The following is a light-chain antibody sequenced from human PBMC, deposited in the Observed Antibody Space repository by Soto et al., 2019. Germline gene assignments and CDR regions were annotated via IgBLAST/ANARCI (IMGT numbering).Light chain of an antibody. CDR2: GAS. CDR1: QSVKSNY. V-gene: IGKV3-20*01. Sequence: EMVLKHSAFTLALSPGERVTICFSASQSVKSNYLAWYQQIPGQAPRLLIYGASNRATGIPDRFSGSGSGTDFTLTISRLETEDFAVYYCHQYSGSSPFGQGTKVDIK. J-gene: IGKJ1*01. CDR3: HQYSGSSP.